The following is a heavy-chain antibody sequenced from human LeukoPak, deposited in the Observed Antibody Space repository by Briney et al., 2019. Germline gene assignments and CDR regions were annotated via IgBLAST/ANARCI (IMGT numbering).Heavy chain of an antibody. Sequence: PSQTLSLTCTISGGSISSGSYYWSWIRQPAGKGLEWIGRIYTSGSTNYNPSLKSRVTISVDTSKNQFSLKLSSVTAADTAAYYCARGYPPYWYFDLWGRGTLVTVSS. V-gene: IGHV4-61*02. J-gene: IGHJ2*01. CDR3: ARGYPPYWYFDL. CDR1: GGSISSGSYY. CDR2: IYTSGST. D-gene: IGHD1-1*01.